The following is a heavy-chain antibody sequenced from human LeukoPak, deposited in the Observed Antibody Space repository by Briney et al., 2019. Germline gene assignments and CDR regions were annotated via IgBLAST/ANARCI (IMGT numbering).Heavy chain of an antibody. J-gene: IGHJ4*02. V-gene: IGHV3-48*03. D-gene: IGHD6-19*01. CDR2: ISSRGDTI. CDR3: ARGSRGWPFDY. Sequence: GGPLRLSCAVSGFTFINYEMNWVRQAPGKGLEWVSHISSRGDTIYYADSVKGRFTISRDNAKSSLYLQMNSLSAEDTAVYYCARGSRGWPFDYWGQGTPVTVSS. CDR1: GFTFINYE.